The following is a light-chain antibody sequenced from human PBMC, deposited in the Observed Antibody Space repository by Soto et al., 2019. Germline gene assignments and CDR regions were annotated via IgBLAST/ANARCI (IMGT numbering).Light chain of an antibody. CDR1: QSVGTF. J-gene: IGKJ5*01. CDR2: AVS. Sequence: ELTQSPSSLSAFVGDRVTISCRASQSVGTFLCWYQQKPGTAPKLLVYAVSNLEIGVPSRFSGSGSGTNFTLTISGLQPEDFATYFCQQNYNTPITFGQGTRLEI. CDR3: QQNYNTPIT. V-gene: IGKV1-39*01.